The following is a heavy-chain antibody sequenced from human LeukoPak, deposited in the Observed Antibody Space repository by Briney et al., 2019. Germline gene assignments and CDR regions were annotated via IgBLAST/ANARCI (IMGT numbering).Heavy chain of an antibody. D-gene: IGHD1-1*01. J-gene: IGHJ3*02. V-gene: IGHV4-31*03. CDR2: IYFSGNT. Sequence: SQTLPLTCTVSGGSISSGGYYWSWIRQHPGKGLEWIGYIYFSGNTDYNPSLKSRVTISVDTSKNQFSLKLSSVTAADTAVYYCARGERKDAFDIWGQGTMVTVSS. CDR1: GGSISSGGYY. CDR3: ARGERKDAFDI.